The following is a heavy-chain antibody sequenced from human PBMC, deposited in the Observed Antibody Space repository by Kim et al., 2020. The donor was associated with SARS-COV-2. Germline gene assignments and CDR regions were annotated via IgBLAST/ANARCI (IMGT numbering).Heavy chain of an antibody. J-gene: IGHJ6*02. D-gene: IGHD3-3*01. CDR2: ISYDGSNK. Sequence: GGSLSLSCAASGFTFSSYGMHWVRQAPGKGLEWVAVISYDGSNKYYADSVKGRFTISRDNSKNTLYLQMNSLRAEDTAVYYCEKDDFADFWSGYYRSQYYYSGMYVWGQGTMVTVSS. CDR3: EKDDFADFWSGYYRSQYYYSGMYV. V-gene: IGHV3-30*18. CDR1: GFTFSSYG.